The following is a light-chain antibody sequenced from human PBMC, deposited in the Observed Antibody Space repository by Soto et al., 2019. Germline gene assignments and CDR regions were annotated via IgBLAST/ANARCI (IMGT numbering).Light chain of an antibody. Sequence: DIQMTQSPSSLSAPVGDRVTITCRASQSISPYLNWYQHKPGKAPKLLIFASSTLHSGVPSRFSGSGSGTDFTLTISALQPEDFATYYCQQTYTTPCSFGQGTKLETK. V-gene: IGKV1-39*01. CDR3: QQTYTTPCS. J-gene: IGKJ2*04. CDR2: ASS. CDR1: QSISPY.